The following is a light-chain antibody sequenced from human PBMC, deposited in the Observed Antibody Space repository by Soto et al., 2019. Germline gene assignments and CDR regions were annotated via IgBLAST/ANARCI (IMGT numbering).Light chain of an antibody. V-gene: IGKV1D-16*01. CDR1: QDINRW. CDR2: VAS. J-gene: IGKJ4*01. Sequence: DVQMTQSPSSLSASVGDSVTITCRASQDINRWLAWYQQKPGKAPKSLIYVASSLQTGVPLRFSGSGSGTVFTLTISSLQPEDSATYYCQQYNIYPLTFGGGTKVEIK. CDR3: QQYNIYPLT.